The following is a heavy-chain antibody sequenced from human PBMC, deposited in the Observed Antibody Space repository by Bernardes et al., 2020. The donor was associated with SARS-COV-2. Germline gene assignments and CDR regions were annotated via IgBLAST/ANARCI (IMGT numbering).Heavy chain of an antibody. CDR2: IKQDGSGK. Sequence: GGSLRLSCAASGFTFSNYWMSWVRQAPGKGLEWVANIKQDGSGKYYVYAVKVRFTISSDNAKNSLYLQMNSMRAEDTAVYYCASDIRELGGYYDFWSGYLIRPRGMDVWGQGTPVTVSS. CDR3: ASDIRELGGYYDFWSGYLIRPRGMDV. CDR1: GFTFSNYW. D-gene: IGHD3-3*01. J-gene: IGHJ6*02. V-gene: IGHV3-7*05.